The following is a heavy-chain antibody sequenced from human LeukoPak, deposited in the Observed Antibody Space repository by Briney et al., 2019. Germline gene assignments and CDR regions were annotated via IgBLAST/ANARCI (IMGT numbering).Heavy chain of an antibody. CDR1: GFTVSSNY. CDR3: ASYLIY. J-gene: IGHJ4*02. Sequence: GGSLRLSCAVSGFTVSSNYMSWVRQAPGKGLEWVSVIYSGGSTYYADSVKGRFTISRNNSKNTLYLQMNSLRVEDTAVYYCASYLIYWGQGTLVTVSS. V-gene: IGHV3-66*01. CDR2: IYSGGST.